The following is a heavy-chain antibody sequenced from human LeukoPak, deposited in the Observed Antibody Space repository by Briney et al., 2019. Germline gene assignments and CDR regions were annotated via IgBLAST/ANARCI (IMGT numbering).Heavy chain of an antibody. J-gene: IGHJ6*03. CDR1: GYSFSNSW. CDR2: IYPGDSDA. D-gene: IGHD6-19*01. Sequence: GESLKISCKGSGYSFSNSWIGWVRQMPGKGLEWMGIIYPGDSDARYSPSFQGQVTISADKSISTAYLQWNSLKASDTAMYYCARHEVAGPHLYDYYYMDVWGKGTTVTVSS. V-gene: IGHV5-51*01. CDR3: ARHEVAGPHLYDYYYMDV.